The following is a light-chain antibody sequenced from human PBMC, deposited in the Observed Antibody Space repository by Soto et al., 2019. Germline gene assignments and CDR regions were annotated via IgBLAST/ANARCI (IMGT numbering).Light chain of an antibody. CDR3: QQANSFPLT. J-gene: IGKJ4*01. Sequence: DIQMTQSPSSVSASVGDRVTITCRASQGISSYLAWYQQKPGKAPNLLIYAATSLQSGVPSRFSGSESGTDFTLTISSLQPEDFATYYCQQANSFPLTFGGGTKVEIK. CDR1: QGISSY. CDR2: AAT. V-gene: IGKV1-12*01.